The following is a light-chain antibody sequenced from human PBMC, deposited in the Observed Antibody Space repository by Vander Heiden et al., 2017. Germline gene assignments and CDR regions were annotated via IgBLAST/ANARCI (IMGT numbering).Light chain of an antibody. Sequence: IQMTQSPSSLSASVGDRVTITCRASQSISSYLNWYQQKPGKAPKLLIYAASSLHSGVPSRFSGSGSGTDFTLTISSLQPEDFATFYCQQSDSTPGTFGQGTKVEIK. CDR2: AAS. J-gene: IGKJ1*01. V-gene: IGKV1-39*01. CDR3: QQSDSTPGT. CDR1: QSISSY.